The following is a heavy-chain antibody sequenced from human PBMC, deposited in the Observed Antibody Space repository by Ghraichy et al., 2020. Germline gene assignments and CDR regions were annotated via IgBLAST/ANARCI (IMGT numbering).Heavy chain of an antibody. CDR3: SRGTSTYMDV. J-gene: IGHJ6*03. CDR2: TYYRSKWYN. D-gene: IGHD5/OR15-5a*01. CDR1: GDSVSSNSAS. V-gene: IGHV6-1*01. Sequence: SQTLSLTCAISGDSVSSNSASWNWIRQSPSRGLEWLGRTYYRSKWYNDYAASLQGRIIINPDTTKNHFSLPLNSVTPEDTAVYFCSRGTSTYMDVWAKGTTVTVSS.